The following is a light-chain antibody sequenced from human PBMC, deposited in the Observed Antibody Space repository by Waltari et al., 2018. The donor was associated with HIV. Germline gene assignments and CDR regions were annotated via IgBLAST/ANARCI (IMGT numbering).Light chain of an antibody. CDR2: EVS. J-gene: IGKJ2*01. CDR3: MQSLHLLYT. V-gene: IGKV2D-29*02. CDR1: QSLKHTDGKTY. Sequence: DIVMTQTPPSLSVTPGRPASISCNSSQSLKHTDGKTYLYWYLQRPGQSPRVLIYEVSKRLAGVPDRFSGSGSGTHFTLKIARVEAEDVGSYYCMQSLHLLYTFGQGTKLEIK.